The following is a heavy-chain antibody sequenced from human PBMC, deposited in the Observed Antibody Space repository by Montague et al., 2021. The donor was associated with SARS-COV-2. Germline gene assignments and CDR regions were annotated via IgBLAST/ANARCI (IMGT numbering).Heavy chain of an antibody. Sequence: TLSLTCAVSGGSINSGGYSWSWIRQSPGKGLEWIGYILHSGSTYYNPSLWSRVTISVDRSKSQFSLNLTSMTAADTAEYFCARAASPRGAFDVWGQGTVVTVSS. CDR3: ARAASPRGAFDV. CDR2: ILHSGST. J-gene: IGHJ3*01. D-gene: IGHD3-10*01. V-gene: IGHV4-30-2*06. CDR1: GGSINSGGYS.